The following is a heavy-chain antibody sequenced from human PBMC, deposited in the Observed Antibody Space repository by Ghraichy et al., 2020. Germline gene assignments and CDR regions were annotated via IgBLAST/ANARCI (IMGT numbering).Heavy chain of an antibody. CDR1: GFTFSSYA. V-gene: IGHV3-23*01. Sequence: GESLNISCATSGFTFSSYAMSWFRQAPGKGPEWVSAIGGAGGATFYADSVKGRFTISRDNSKNTLYLQMSSLGAEDTALYYCAKEHNYFYSSDPWGQGTLVTVSS. CDR3: AKEHNYFYSSDP. J-gene: IGHJ4*02. D-gene: IGHD3-22*01. CDR2: IGGAGGAT.